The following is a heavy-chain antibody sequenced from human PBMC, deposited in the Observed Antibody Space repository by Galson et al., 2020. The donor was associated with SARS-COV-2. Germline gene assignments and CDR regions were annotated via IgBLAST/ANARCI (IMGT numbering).Heavy chain of an antibody. CDR3: ARVHCSGGSCYAPYYFDY. Sequence: ASETLSLTCTVSGDSVSSGGYYWSWIRQPPGKGLEWIGYIYYSGSTKYNPSLKSRVTISVDTSKNQFSLKLSSVTAADTAVYYCARVHCSGGSCYAPYYFDYWGRGSLVTVSS. CDR1: GDSVSSGGYY. V-gene: IGHV4-61*08. D-gene: IGHD2-15*01. J-gene: IGHJ4*02. CDR2: IYYSGST.